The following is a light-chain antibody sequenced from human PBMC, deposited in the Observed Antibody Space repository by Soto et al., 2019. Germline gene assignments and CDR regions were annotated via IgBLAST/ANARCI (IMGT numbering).Light chain of an antibody. CDR3: QQYGSSPRT. CDR1: QSVSNNY. CDR2: GAS. V-gene: IGKV3-20*01. J-gene: IGKJ1*01. Sequence: ESVLTQSPATLSLSPGESATVSCRASQSVSNNYLAWYQQNPGQAPRLLIYGASSRATGIPDRFGGSGSGTDCTLTISRLEPEDVAVYYCQQYGSSPRTFRQGTKVDIK.